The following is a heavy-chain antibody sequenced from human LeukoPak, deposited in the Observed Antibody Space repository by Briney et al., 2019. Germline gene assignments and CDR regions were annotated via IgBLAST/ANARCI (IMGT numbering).Heavy chain of an antibody. V-gene: IGHV3-48*03. CDR1: GFTFSIYE. Sequence: GGSLRLSCAASGFTFSIYEINWVRQAPGEGLGWVSYIISSGSIIYYADSVKGRFTISRDNAKNSLYLQMNNLRAEDTAVYYCARDSLFRGVNYYYMDVWGNGTTVTISS. J-gene: IGHJ6*03. CDR2: IISSGSII. CDR3: ARDSLFRGVNYYYMDV. D-gene: IGHD3-10*01.